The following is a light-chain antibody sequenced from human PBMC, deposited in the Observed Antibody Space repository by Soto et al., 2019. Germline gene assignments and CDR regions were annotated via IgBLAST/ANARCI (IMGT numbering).Light chain of an antibody. CDR2: GAS. CDR1: QSVSSSY. Sequence: EIVLTQSPGTLSLSPGERATLSCRASQSVSSSYLAWYQQKPGQAPRLLIYGASSRATGIPDRFSGRGSGTDFTHTISRLEPEDFAVYYCQQYGSSPRTFGQGTRVDIK. CDR3: QQYGSSPRT. J-gene: IGKJ1*01. V-gene: IGKV3-20*01.